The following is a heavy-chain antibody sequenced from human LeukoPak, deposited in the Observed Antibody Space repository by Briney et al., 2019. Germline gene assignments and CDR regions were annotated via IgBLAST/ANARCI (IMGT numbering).Heavy chain of an antibody. CDR1: GYSFTNYW. Sequence: GESLKISCKGSGYSFTNYWIGWVRQMPGKGLEWMGIIYPSDSETRYSPSFQGQVTISADKSISTAYLQWSSLKASDTAMYYCARHYSYGYFYYFDYWGQGTLVTVSS. D-gene: IGHD5-18*01. CDR2: IYPSDSET. V-gene: IGHV5-51*01. CDR3: ARHYSYGYFYYFDY. J-gene: IGHJ4*02.